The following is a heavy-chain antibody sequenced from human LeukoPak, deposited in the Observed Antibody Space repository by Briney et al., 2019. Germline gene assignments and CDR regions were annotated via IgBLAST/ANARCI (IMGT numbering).Heavy chain of an antibody. J-gene: IGHJ4*02. V-gene: IGHV4-39*07. Sequence: SETLSLTCTVSTDSISKSLYHWAWVRQPPGKGLEWIAEIYYQGNTYYNPSLSGRVTISVDTSKNQFSLQLNAVTAADTALYFCASVMLGYYYDANGYFDSWGQGIPVTVSS. CDR2: IYYQGNT. CDR1: TDSISKSLYH. CDR3: ASVMLGYYYDANGYFDS. D-gene: IGHD1-26*01.